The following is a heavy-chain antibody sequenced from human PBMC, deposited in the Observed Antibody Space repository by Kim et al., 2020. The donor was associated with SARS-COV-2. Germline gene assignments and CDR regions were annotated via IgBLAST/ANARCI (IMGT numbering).Heavy chain of an antibody. D-gene: IGHD5-18*01. Sequence: GYAQKFQGRVTMTRNTSISTAYMELSSLRSDDTAVYYCARGLRIQLWLRYWGQGTLVTVSS. V-gene: IGHV1-8*01. J-gene: IGHJ4*02. CDR3: ARGLRIQLWLRY.